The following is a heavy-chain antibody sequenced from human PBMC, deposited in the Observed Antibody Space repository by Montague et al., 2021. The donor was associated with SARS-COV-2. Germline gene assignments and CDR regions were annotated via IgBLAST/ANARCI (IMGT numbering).Heavy chain of an antibody. J-gene: IGHJ3*02. CDR3: ARAHITMIVVVDAFDI. Sequence: SETLSLTCTVSGGSISSSSYYWGWIRQPPGKGLEWIGSIYYSGSTYYXPSLKSRVTISVDTSKNQFSLKLSSVTAADTAVYYCARAHITMIVVVDAFDIWGQGTMVTVSS. D-gene: IGHD3-22*01. CDR2: IYYSGST. V-gene: IGHV4-39*07. CDR1: GGSISSSSYY.